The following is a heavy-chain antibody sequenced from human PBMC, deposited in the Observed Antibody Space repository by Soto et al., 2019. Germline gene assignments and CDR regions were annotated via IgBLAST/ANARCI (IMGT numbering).Heavy chain of an antibody. J-gene: IGHJ5*02. Sequence: PGGSLRLSCAASGITFSSYGMHWVRQAPGKGLEWVAVISYDGSNKNYVDSVKGRFTISRDNSKNTLYLQMNSLRAEDTAVYYCARDLLGLNPAWGQGTLVTVSS. D-gene: IGHD2-21*01. CDR3: ARDLLGLNPA. CDR2: ISYDGSNK. V-gene: IGHV3-30*03. CDR1: GITFSSYG.